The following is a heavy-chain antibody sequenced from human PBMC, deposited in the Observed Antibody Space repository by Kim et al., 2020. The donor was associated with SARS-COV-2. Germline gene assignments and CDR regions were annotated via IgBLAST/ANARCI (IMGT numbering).Heavy chain of an antibody. CDR2: IKHEDGDEK. Sequence: GGSLRLSCVASGFTFRSYWMNWVRQAPGKGLEWVASIKHEDGDEKYYLDSVKGRFTISRDNAEGSLHLQMNSLKVEDTAVYYCASSSGAYFWDHYYGMDVWGRGTTVTVSS. CDR3: ASSSGAYFWDHYYGMDV. D-gene: IGHD3-22*01. J-gene: IGHJ6*02. V-gene: IGHV3-7*01. CDR1: GFTFRSYW.